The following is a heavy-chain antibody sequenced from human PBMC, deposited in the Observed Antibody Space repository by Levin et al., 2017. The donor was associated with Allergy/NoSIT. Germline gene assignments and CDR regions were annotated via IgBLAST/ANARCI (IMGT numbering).Heavy chain of an antibody. CDR3: ARQMAAVAGPPIDF. CDR2: IYPGNSGT. D-gene: IGHD5-24*01. CDR1: GYNFLSYW. Sequence: RGESLKISCQGLGYNFLSYWIGWVRQMPGKGPEWMGIIYPGNSGTRYSPSFQGQVTMSVDKSISTAYLHWGSLKASDTAIDYCARQMAAVAGPPIDFWGQGTLVTVSS. V-gene: IGHV5-51*01. J-gene: IGHJ4*01.